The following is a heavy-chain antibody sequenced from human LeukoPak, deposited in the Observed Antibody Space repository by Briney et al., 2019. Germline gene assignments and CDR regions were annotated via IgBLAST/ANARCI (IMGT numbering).Heavy chain of an antibody. Sequence: GGSLRLSCAAPGFTFSSYSMNWVRQAPGKGLEWVSSISSRSSYIYYADSVKGRFTISRDNAKNSLYLQMNSLRAEDTAVYYCARMAWELRHYYYYMDVWGKGTTVTVSS. D-gene: IGHD1-26*01. J-gene: IGHJ6*03. V-gene: IGHV3-21*01. CDR1: GFTFSSYS. CDR3: ARMAWELRHYYYYMDV. CDR2: ISSRSSYI.